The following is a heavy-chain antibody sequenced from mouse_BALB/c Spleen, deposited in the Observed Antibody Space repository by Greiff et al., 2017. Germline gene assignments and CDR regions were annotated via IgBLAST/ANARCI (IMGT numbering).Heavy chain of an antibody. J-gene: IGHJ1*01. D-gene: IGHD2-1*01. V-gene: IGHV5-6-3*01. CDR1: GFTFSSYG. CDR2: INSNGGST. Sequence: EVQLVESGGGLVQPGGSLKLSCAASGFTFSSYGMSWVRQTPDKRLELVATINSNGGSTYYPDSVKGRFTISRDNAKNTLYLQMSSLKSEDTAMYYCAREDGNYVYWYFDVWGAGTTVTVSS. CDR3: AREDGNYVYWYFDV.